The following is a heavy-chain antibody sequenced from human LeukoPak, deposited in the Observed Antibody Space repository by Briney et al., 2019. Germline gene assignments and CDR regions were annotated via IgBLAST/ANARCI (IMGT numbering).Heavy chain of an antibody. CDR1: GGSISNSF. CDR2: IYYTGNT. Sequence: SETLSLTCTVSGGSISNSFWSWIRQPPGMGLEWIAYIYYTGNTKYNPSLKSRVTISVDTSKNQFSLRLSSVTAADTAVYYCARDSGSSPTFDYWGQGTLVTVSS. V-gene: IGHV4-59*01. CDR3: ARDSGSSPTFDY. D-gene: IGHD1-26*01. J-gene: IGHJ4*02.